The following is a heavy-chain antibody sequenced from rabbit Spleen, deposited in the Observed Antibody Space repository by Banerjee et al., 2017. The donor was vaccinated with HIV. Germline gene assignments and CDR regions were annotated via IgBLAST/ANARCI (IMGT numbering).Heavy chain of an antibody. CDR1: GFSFSNKAV. CDR2: INAVTGKA. CDR3: ARGSTGGVHGWLDNFNL. Sequence: QEQLVESGGGLVKPEGSLKLSCTASGFSFSNKAVMCWVRQAPGKGLEWIACINAVTGKAVYASWAKGRFTFSKTSSTTVTLQMTSLTDADTATYFCARGSTGGVHGWLDNFNLWGQGTLVTVS. V-gene: IGHV1S45*01. D-gene: IGHD7-1*01. J-gene: IGHJ4*01.